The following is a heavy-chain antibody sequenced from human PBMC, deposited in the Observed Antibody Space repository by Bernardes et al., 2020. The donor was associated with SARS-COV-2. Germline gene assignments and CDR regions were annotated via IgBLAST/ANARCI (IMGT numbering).Heavy chain of an antibody. Sequence: GRSLRVCCSGSGIDLKPYDLYWVRQAPGKGLEWVSGISASGASSFYAESVKGRFTISRDASKMYLRMDSLGVNDTAMYYCVTRGRRGDYNNHYFQHWGQGTLATVSS. J-gene: IGHJ1*01. V-gene: IGHV3-23*01. CDR3: VTRGRRGDYNNHYFQH. CDR2: ISASGASS. D-gene: IGHD4-4*01. CDR1: GIDLKPYD.